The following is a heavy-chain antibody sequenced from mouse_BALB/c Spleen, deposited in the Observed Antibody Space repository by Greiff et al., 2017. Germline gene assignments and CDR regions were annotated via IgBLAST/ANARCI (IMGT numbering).Heavy chain of an antibody. CDR3: ARDAEERWAY. V-gene: IGHV5-6*01. CDR1: GFTFSSYG. Sequence: EVQRVESGGDLVKPGGSLKLSCAASGFTFSSYGMSWVRQTPDKRLEWVATISSGGSYTYYPDSVKGRFTISRDNAKNTLYLQMSSLKSEDTAMYNSARDAEERWAYWGEGTLVTVSA. D-gene: IGHD1-1*02. CDR2: ISSGGSYT. J-gene: IGHJ3*01.